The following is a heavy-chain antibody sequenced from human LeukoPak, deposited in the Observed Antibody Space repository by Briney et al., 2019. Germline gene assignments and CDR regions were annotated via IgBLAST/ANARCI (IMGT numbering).Heavy chain of an antibody. CDR3: AKSPTYYYDSSAYRHFDY. CDR2: FTGGGGSA. J-gene: IGHJ4*02. V-gene: IGHV3-23*01. D-gene: IGHD3-22*01. Sequence: GGSLSLSCAAPEFIFSKIALPGVRRAPAKGLKWVSLFTGGGGSAFYAHSVKGRFTISRDNSKNTLYLQMNSLRAEDTAVYYCAKSPTYYYDSSAYRHFDYWGQGTLVTVSS. CDR1: EFIFSKIA.